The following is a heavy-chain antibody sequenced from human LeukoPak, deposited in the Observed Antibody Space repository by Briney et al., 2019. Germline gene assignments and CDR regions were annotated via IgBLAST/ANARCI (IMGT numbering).Heavy chain of an antibody. V-gene: IGHV3-23*01. J-gene: IGHJ4*02. Sequence: GGSLRLSCAASGFTFSNYAMNWVRQAPGKGLDWVSSINGGGTSTYYADSVKGRFTISRDNSKNTLYLQMNSLRAEDTAVYYCAKPARTDYVDYWGQGTLVTLSS. CDR3: AKPARTDYVDY. CDR1: GFTFSNYA. CDR2: INGGGTST. D-gene: IGHD1-14*01.